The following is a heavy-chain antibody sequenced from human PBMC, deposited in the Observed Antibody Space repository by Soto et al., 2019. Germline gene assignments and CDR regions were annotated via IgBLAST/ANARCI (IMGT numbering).Heavy chain of an antibody. CDR2: INYSGTT. J-gene: IGHJ6*02. CDR3: ARDIVIVPADPYYYGMDV. Sequence: SETLSLTCTVSGASISSYHWSWNRQPPGKGLEWLGNINYSGTTNYNPSLKSRVSISLDTSKNQLSLKLSSVTAADTAVYYCARDIVIVPADPYYYGMDVWGQGTTVT. CDR1: GASISSYH. D-gene: IGHD2-2*01. V-gene: IGHV4-59*01.